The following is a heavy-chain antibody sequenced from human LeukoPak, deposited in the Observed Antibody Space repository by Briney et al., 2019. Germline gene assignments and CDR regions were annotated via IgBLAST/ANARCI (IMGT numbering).Heavy chain of an antibody. CDR1: GGSISRYY. V-gene: IGHV4-59*01. J-gene: IGHJ4*02. D-gene: IGHD3-10*01. CDR2: IYYIGST. Sequence: PSETLSLTCTVSGGSISRYYRSWIRHPPRKGLEWIGDIYYIGSTNYSPSLMGRVTISVDTSKNQFSLKLSSVTAADTAVYYCARGYDSGSRPFDYWGQGTLVTVSS. CDR3: ARGYDSGSRPFDY.